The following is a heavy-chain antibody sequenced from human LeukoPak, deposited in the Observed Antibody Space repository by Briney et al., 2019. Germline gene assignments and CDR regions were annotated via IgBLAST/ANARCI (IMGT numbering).Heavy chain of an antibody. D-gene: IGHD2-2*01. J-gene: IGHJ3*02. V-gene: IGHV4-61*09. CDR2: IYTSEST. CDR3: ARDDWTYCSSTTCPDAYI. CDR1: GGSVSSGTYY. Sequence: MASQTLSLTCTASGGSVSSGTYYWSWIRQPAGKGLEWIGHIYTSESTNYNPSLKSRVTISVDTSKNQFSLKLTSVTAADTAVYYCARDDWTYCSSTTCPDAYIWGQGTMVTVSS.